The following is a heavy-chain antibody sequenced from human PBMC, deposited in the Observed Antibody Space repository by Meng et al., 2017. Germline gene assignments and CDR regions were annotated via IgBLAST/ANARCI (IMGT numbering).Heavy chain of an antibody. D-gene: IGHD1-1*01. V-gene: IGHV1-3*01. J-gene: IGHJ4*02. Sequence: VHLWESGAGVPKLGGTVRRSCNVSGDSFSSNAMYRLVQDPGQRLRWMGGINAGNGSTKYSQNFKSRVTITMDTSASTVYMELSSLRSEDTAVYYCARDDLERLPPFDYWGQGTLVTVSS. CDR1: GDSFSSNA. CDR3: ARDDLERLPPFDY. CDR2: INAGNGST.